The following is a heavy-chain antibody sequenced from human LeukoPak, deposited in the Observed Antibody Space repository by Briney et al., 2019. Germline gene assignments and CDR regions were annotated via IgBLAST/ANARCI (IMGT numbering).Heavy chain of an antibody. CDR1: GFTFSSYW. CDR2: IKQDGSEK. D-gene: IGHD1-26*01. J-gene: IGHJ4*02. CDR3: ARAIGGSYSPYYFDY. V-gene: IGHV3-7*03. Sequence: GGSLRLSCAASGFTFSSYWMSWVRQAPGKGLEWVANIKQDGSEKYYVDSVKGRFTISRDNARNSLYLQMNSLRAEDTAVYYCARAIGGSYSPYYFDYWGQGTLVTVSS.